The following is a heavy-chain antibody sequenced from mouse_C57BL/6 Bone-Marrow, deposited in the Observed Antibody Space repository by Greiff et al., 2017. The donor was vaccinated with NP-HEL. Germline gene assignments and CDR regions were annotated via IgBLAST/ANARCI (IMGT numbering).Heavy chain of an antibody. J-gene: IGHJ2*01. CDR1: GFNIKDYY. V-gene: IGHV14-1*01. CDR3: TTSNWDVGYYFDY. Sequence: VQLKQSGAELVRPGASVKLSCTASGFNIKDYYMHWVKQRPEQGLEWIGRIDPEDGDTEYAPKFQGKATMTADTSSNTAYLQLSSLTSEDTAVYYCTTSNWDVGYYFDYWGQGTTLTVSS. CDR2: IDPEDGDT. D-gene: IGHD4-1*01.